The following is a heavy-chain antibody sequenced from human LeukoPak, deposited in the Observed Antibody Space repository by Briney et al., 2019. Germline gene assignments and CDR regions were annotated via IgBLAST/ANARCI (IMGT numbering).Heavy chain of an antibody. D-gene: IGHD6-6*01. CDR1: GDSVSSDSTA. CDR2: TYYRSKWYN. Sequence: SQTLSLTCAISGDSVSSDSTAWNWIRQSPSGGLEWLGRTYYRSKWYNHYAVSVKSRVTVTPDTSKNQFSLQLSSVTPEDTAMYYCARGTAARGFDSWGQGTLVTVPS. CDR3: ARGTAARGFDS. V-gene: IGHV6-1*01. J-gene: IGHJ4*02.